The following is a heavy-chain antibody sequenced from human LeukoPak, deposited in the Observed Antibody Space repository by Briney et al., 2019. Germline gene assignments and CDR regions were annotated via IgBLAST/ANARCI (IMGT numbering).Heavy chain of an antibody. J-gene: IGHJ5*02. Sequence: GRSLRLSCTGVGFTFGDFAVSWVRQTAGKRLEWVAFIRTTGYGGTTEYAASVKGRFSISRDDSKSTVYLQMNSLKTEDTGIYYCTRDYSSGYYIGWFDPWGRGTRVIVSS. CDR1: GFTFGDFA. CDR2: IRTTGYGGTT. CDR3: TRDYSSGYYIGWFDP. D-gene: IGHD3-22*01. V-gene: IGHV3-49*04.